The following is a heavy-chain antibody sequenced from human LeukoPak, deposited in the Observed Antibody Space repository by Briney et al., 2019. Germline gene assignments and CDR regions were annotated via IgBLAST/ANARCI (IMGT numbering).Heavy chain of an antibody. CDR1: GFTFSSYA. Sequence: PGGSLRLSCAASGFTFSSYAMSWVRQAPGKGLEWVSAISGSGGSTYYADSVKGRFTISRDNSKNTLYLQMNSLRAEDTAVYYCAKDNVVVQAAVAAPYYFDYWGQGTLVTVSS. D-gene: IGHD6-19*01. V-gene: IGHV3-23*01. J-gene: IGHJ4*02. CDR3: AKDNVVVQAAVAAPYYFDY. CDR2: ISGSGGST.